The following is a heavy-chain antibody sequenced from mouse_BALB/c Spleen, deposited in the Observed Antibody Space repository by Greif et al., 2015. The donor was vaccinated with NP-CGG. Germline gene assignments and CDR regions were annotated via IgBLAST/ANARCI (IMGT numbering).Heavy chain of an antibody. Sequence: EVKLQESGGGLVQPGGSRKLSCAASGFTFSSFGMHWVRQAPEKGLEWVAYISSGSSTIYYADTVKGRFTISRDNPKNTLFLQMTSLRSEDTAMYYCARYRDDYAMDYWGQGTSVTVSS. J-gene: IGHJ4*01. CDR2: ISSGSSTI. V-gene: IGHV5-17*02. CDR1: GFTFSSFG. CDR3: ARYRDDYAMDY. D-gene: IGHD3-3*01.